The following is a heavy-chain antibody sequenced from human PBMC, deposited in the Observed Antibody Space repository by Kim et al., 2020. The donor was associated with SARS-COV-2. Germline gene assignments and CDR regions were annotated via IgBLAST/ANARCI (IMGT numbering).Heavy chain of an antibody. V-gene: IGHV3-21*06. CDR1: GFTLSNYI. J-gene: IGHJ6*02. CDR3: ARDCDPAANYYFYGMDV. CDR2: ISTGGASI. D-gene: IGHD2-2*01. Sequence: GGSLRLSCTASGFTLSNYIVHWVRQAPGKGLEWVSFISTGGASIYYADSVTGRFTISRDNAENSVHLDMSSLRAEDTAVYYCARDCDPAANYYFYGMDVWGQGTTVTVS.